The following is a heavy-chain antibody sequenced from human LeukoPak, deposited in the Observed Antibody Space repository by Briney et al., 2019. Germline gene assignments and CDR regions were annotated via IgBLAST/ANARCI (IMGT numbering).Heavy chain of an antibody. V-gene: IGHV1-2*02. D-gene: IGHD2-2*02. CDR2: INPNSGGT. CDR3: ARAPVLIGYCSSTSCYIFDP. J-gene: IGHJ5*02. CDR1: GYTFTGYY. Sequence: ASVKVSCKASGYTFTGYYMHWVRQAPGQGLEWMGWINPNSGGTNYAQKFQGRVTMTRDTSISTAYMELSRLRSDDTAVYYFARAPVLIGYCSSTSCYIFDPWGQGTLVTVSS.